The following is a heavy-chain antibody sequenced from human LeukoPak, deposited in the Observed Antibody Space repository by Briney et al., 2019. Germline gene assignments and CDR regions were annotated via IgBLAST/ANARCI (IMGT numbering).Heavy chain of an antibody. D-gene: IGHD6-19*01. Sequence: PSETLSLTCTVSGYSISSGYYWGWIRQPPGKGLEWIGSIYHSGSTYYNPSLKSRVTISVDTSKNQFSLKLSSVTAADTAVYYCARDWEYSGWYRNDAFDIWGQGTMVTVSS. V-gene: IGHV4-38-2*02. J-gene: IGHJ3*02. CDR3: ARDWEYSGWYRNDAFDI. CDR2: IYHSGST. CDR1: GYSISSGYY.